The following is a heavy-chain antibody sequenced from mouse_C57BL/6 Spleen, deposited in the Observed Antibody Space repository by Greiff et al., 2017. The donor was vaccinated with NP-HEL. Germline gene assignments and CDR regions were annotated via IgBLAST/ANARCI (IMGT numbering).Heavy chain of an antibody. CDR2: IDPSDSET. CDR3: GRGSGTLRYDFDD. D-gene: IGHD2-14*01. CDR1: GYTFTSYW. Sequence: VQLQQPGAELVRPGSSVKLSCKASGYTFTSYWMHWVKQRPIQGLEWIGNIDPSDSETHYNQTFKDKATLPVDKSSSTAYMQLSSLTSEDSAVYYCGRGSGTLRYDFDDWGKGTTLTVSS. V-gene: IGHV1-52*01. J-gene: IGHJ2*01.